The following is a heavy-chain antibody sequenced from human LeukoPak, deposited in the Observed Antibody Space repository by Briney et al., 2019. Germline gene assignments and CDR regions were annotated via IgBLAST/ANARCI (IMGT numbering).Heavy chain of an antibody. J-gene: IGHJ4*02. V-gene: IGHV3-7*01. CDR1: GFTFSSYW. CDR3: ARDMGYSGSWPGYFDY. D-gene: IGHD1-26*01. Sequence: GGSLRLSCAASGFTFSSYWMTWVRQAPGKGLEWVANIKQDGNDKFYVDSVKGRFTISRDNAKNSLYLQMKSLRAEDTTVYYCARDMGYSGSWPGYFDYWGQGVLVTVSS. CDR2: IKQDGNDK.